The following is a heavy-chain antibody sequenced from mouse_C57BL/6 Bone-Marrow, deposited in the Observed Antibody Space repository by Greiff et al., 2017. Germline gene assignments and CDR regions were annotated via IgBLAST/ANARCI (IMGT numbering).Heavy chain of an antibody. Sequence: QVQLQQPGAELVKPGASVKLSCKASGYTFTSYWMHWVKQRPGQGLKWIGEIDPSDSYTNYNQKFKGKYTLTVDKSSSTAYMQLSSLTSEDSAVYYSARSFYYCGSSCAMDYWGQGTSVTVSS. V-gene: IGHV1-69*01. CDR1: GYTFTSYW. CDR3: ARSFYYCGSSCAMDY. CDR2: IDPSDSYT. J-gene: IGHJ4*01. D-gene: IGHD1-1*01.